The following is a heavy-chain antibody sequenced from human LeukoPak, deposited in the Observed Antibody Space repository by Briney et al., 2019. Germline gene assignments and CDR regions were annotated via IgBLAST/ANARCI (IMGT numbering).Heavy chain of an antibody. CDR2: IYYSGTT. CDR1: GGSISSYY. D-gene: IGHD3-10*01. V-gene: IGHV4-59*01. J-gene: IGHJ4*02. Sequence: SETLSLTCTVSGGSISSYYWSWIRQPPGKGLEWIGYIYYSGTTNYNPSLKSRVTISVDTSRNQFSLNLSSVTAADTAVYYCAGGWPRFGYWGQGTRVTVSS. CDR3: AGGWPRFGY.